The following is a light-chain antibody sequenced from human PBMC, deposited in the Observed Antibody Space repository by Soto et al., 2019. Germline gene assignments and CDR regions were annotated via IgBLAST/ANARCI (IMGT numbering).Light chain of an antibody. V-gene: IGKV3-15*01. J-gene: IGKJ4*01. CDR2: GGS. Sequence: EIVVTQSPATLSVSPGEGATLSCRASQGIGSTLAWYQHRGGQTPRVLSYGGSSRATGVPAGFSGSGSGKGFTLTIDSLQSEDFAVYFCQRYNNWPLTFGGGTKV. CDR3: QRYNNWPLT. CDR1: QGIGST.